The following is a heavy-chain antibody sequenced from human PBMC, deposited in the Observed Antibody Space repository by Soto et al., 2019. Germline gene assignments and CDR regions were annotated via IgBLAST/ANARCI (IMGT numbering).Heavy chain of an antibody. J-gene: IGHJ4*02. D-gene: IGHD2-21*02. Sequence: GGSLRLSCAASGFTFSSYAMHWVRQAPGKGLEGVSVISDDGSNKYYEDSVKGRFTISIDNSNNTLYLQMNSLRAEDTAVYYCARTTYCGGDFYSHFDXWGQGTLVTVSX. CDR2: ISDDGSNK. CDR1: GFTFSSYA. CDR3: ARTTYCGGDFYSHFDX. V-gene: IGHV3-30-3*01.